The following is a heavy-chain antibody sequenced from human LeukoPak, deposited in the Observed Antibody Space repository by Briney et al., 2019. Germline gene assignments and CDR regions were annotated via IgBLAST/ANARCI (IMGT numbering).Heavy chain of an antibody. CDR3: ASRKLGNDY. CDR2: IYSSGRT. CDR1: GDSINSNNYY. V-gene: IGHV4-61*02. Sequence: SETLSLTCTVSGDSINSNNYYCSWIRQPAGKGLEWIGRIYSSGRTNYNPSLKSRVTISADTSRDQFSLKLSSVTAADTAVYYCASRKLGNDYWGQGILVTVTS. J-gene: IGHJ4*02. D-gene: IGHD7-27*01.